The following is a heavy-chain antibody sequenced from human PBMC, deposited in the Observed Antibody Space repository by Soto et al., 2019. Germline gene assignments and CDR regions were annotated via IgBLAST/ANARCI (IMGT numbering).Heavy chain of an antibody. CDR2: IKSKTDGGTT. CDR3: TIQTGTFWTYYYYGMDV. J-gene: IGHJ6*02. D-gene: IGHD3-3*01. V-gene: IGHV3-15*07. Sequence: EVQLVESGGGLVKPGGSLRLSCAASGFTFSNAWMNWVRQAPGKGLEWVGRIKSKTDGGTTDYAAPVKGRFTISRDDSKNTLYLQMNSLKTEDTAVYYCTIQTGTFWTYYYYGMDVWGQGTTVTVSS. CDR1: GFTFSNAW.